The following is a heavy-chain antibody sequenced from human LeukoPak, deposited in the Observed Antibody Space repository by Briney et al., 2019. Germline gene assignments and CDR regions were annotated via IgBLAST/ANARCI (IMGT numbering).Heavy chain of an antibody. CDR2: IYSGGST. CDR3: ARDSIVYSSGSDY. V-gene: IGHV3-66*02. J-gene: IGHJ4*02. D-gene: IGHD6-19*01. CDR1: GFTVSSNY. Sequence: GGSLRLSCAASGFTVSSNYMSWVRQAPGRGLEWVSVIYSGGSTYYADSVKGRFTISRDNSKSTLYLQMNSLRAEDTAVYYCARDSIVYSSGSDYWGQGTLVTVSS.